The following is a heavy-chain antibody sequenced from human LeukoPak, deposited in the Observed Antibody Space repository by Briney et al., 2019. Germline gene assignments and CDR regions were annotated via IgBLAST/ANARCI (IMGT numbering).Heavy chain of an antibody. CDR1: DGSFCGYY. CDR2: INHSGST. Sequence: SETLSLTCGVYDGSFCGYYWSWIRQPPGKGLEWIGEINHSGSTNYNPSLKSRATISLDTSKNQFSLKLSSVTAADAAVYYCARLRYNWNVCVFDIWGQGTMVTISS. D-gene: IGHD1-1*01. V-gene: IGHV4-34*01. CDR3: ARLRYNWNVCVFDI. J-gene: IGHJ3*02.